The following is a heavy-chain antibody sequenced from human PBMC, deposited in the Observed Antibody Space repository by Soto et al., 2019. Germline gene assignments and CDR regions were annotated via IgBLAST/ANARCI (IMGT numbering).Heavy chain of an antibody. Sequence: GGSLRLSCAASGFTFSTYEMNWVRQAPGKGLEWVSYISSGGTTIYYADSVKGRFTISRDNAKNSLYLQMDSLRAEDTAVYYCASRVPVAGPDYWGQGTLVTVS. CDR2: ISSGGTTI. CDR1: GFTFSTYE. D-gene: IGHD6-19*01. J-gene: IGHJ4*02. V-gene: IGHV3-48*03. CDR3: ASRVPVAGPDY.